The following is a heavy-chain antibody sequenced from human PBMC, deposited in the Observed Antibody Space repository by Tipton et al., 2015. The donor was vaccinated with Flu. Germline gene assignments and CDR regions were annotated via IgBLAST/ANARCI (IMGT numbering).Heavy chain of an antibody. CDR3: ARRDYSNYVSEPKNWFDS. Sequence: TLSLTCAVSGYSIRSSNYYWGWIRQPPGKGLEWIGNIFHSGNSYHNPSLKSRVTMSIETSKNQFSPKLSSVTAADTAVYYCARRDYSNYVSEPKNWFDSWGQGALVIVSS. CDR1: GYSIRSSNYY. V-gene: IGHV4-38-2*01. J-gene: IGHJ5*01. D-gene: IGHD4-11*01. CDR2: IFHSGNS.